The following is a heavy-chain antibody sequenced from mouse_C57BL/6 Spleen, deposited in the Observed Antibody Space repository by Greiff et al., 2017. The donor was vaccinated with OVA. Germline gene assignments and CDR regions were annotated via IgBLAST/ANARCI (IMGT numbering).Heavy chain of an antibody. D-gene: IGHD1-1*01. Sequence: VQLQQSGAELVKPGASVKISCKASGYAFSSYWMNWVKQRPGKGLEWIGQIYPGDGDTNYNGKFKGKATLTADKSSSTAYMQLSSLTSEDSAVYFCARSDYYGSSYGDYAMDYWGQGTSVTVSS. V-gene: IGHV1-80*01. CDR3: ARSDYYGSSYGDYAMDY. CDR2: IYPGDGDT. CDR1: GYAFSSYW. J-gene: IGHJ4*01.